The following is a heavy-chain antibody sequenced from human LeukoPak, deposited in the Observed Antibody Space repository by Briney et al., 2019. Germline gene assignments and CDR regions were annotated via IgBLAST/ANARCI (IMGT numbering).Heavy chain of an antibody. D-gene: IGHD3/OR15-3a*01. V-gene: IGHV1-18*01. CDR3: ARDREGLAYFDY. CDR2: ISAYNGNT. CDR1: GYTFTSYG. Sequence: ASVKVSCKASGYTFTSYGISWVRQAPGQGLEWMGWISAYNGNTNYAQKLQGRVTMTTDPSTSTAYMDLRSLRSDDTAVFYCARDREGLAYFDYWGQGTLVTVSS. J-gene: IGHJ4*02.